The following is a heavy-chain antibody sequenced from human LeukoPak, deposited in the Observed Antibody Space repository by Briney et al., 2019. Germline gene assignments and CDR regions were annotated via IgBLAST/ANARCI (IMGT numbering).Heavy chain of an antibody. CDR1: GYTFTSYD. D-gene: IGHD2-15*01. CDR3: ARGRMKGSLVYMDV. Sequence: ASVKVSCKASGYTFTSYDINWVRQATGQGLEGMGWMNPNSGNTGYAQKFQGRATMTRNTSITTAYMELSSLRSEDTAVYYCARGRMKGSLVYMDVWGKGTTVTVSS. J-gene: IGHJ6*03. V-gene: IGHV1-8*01. CDR2: MNPNSGNT.